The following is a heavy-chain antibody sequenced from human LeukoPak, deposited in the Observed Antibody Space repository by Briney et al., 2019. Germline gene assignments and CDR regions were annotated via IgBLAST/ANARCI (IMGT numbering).Heavy chain of an antibody. V-gene: IGHV4-30-4*01. Sequence: PSETLSLTCTVSGGSISSGDYYWSWIRQPPGKGLEWIGYIYYGGSTYYNPSLKSRVTISVDTSKNQFSLKLSSVTAADTAVYYCARDLGSFLPDVWGQGTTVTVSS. CDR1: GGSISSGDYY. CDR2: IYYGGST. J-gene: IGHJ6*02. CDR3: ARDLGSFLPDV. D-gene: IGHD3-3*01.